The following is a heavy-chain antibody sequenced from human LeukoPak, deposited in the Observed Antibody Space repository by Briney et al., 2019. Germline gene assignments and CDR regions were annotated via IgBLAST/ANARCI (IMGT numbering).Heavy chain of an antibody. Sequence: SETLSLTCTVSGGSISSGGYYWSWIRQHPGKGLEWIGYIYYSGSTYYNPSLKSRVTISVDTSKNQFSLKLSSVTAADTAVYYCARNFRGRYIVGATWFDYWGQGTLVTVSS. V-gene: IGHV4-31*03. CDR3: ARNFRGRYIVGATWFDY. J-gene: IGHJ4*02. CDR1: GGSISSGGYY. CDR2: IYYSGST. D-gene: IGHD1-26*01.